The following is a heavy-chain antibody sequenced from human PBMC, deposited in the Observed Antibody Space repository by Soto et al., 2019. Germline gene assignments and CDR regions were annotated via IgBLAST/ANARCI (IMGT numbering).Heavy chain of an antibody. Sequence: PSETLSLTCTVSGASVGSGSFYWSWIRQPPGKGLEWIGYIYYSASTNYNPSLKSRVTISVDTSKNQFSLKLTSVTAADTAVYYCAKQLVGTAGYYYYYGMDVWGQGTTVTVSS. D-gene: IGHD6-6*01. V-gene: IGHV4-61*01. CDR2: IYYSAST. CDR3: AKQLVGTAGYYYYYGMDV. J-gene: IGHJ6*02. CDR1: GASVGSGSFY.